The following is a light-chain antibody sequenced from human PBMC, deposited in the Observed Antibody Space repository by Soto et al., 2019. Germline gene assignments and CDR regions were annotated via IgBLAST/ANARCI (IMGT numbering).Light chain of an antibody. Sequence: QSALTQPASVSGSPGQSITISCTGTSSDVRSYNLVSWYQQHPGKAPKLMIYEGSKRPSGISNRFSGSKSGNTASLTISGLQAEDEADYYCCSYAGSRGVVFGGGTKVTVL. V-gene: IGLV2-23*01. CDR1: SSDVRSYNL. CDR2: EGS. CDR3: CSYAGSRGVV. J-gene: IGLJ2*01.